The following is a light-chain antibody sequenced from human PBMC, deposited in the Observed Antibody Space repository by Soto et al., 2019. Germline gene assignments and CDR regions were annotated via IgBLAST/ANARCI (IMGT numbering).Light chain of an antibody. CDR1: SSDIGDYDY. V-gene: IGLV2-14*01. CDR3: NSYATGNTRV. J-gene: IGLJ1*01. CDR2: EVS. Sequence: QSVLTQPASVSGSPGQSITISCTGSSSDIGDYDYVSWYQQHPGKAPKVLISEVSNGPSGVSNRFSGSKSGNTASLTISGLQAEDEADYYCNSYATGNTRVFGTGTKVTVL.